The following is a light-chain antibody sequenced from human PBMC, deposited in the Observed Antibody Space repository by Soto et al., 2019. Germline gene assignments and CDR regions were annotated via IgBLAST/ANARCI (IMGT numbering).Light chain of an antibody. J-gene: IGLJ2*01. V-gene: IGLV2-14*03. Sequence: QSALTQPASVSGSPGQSITISCTGTSSDVGGYNYVSWYQHHPDKAPKLMIYDVSNRPSGVSNRFSGSKSGNTASLTISGLQAEDEADYYCSSYTSSSTYVVFGGGTKVTVL. CDR1: SSDVGGYNY. CDR2: DVS. CDR3: SSYTSSSTYVV.